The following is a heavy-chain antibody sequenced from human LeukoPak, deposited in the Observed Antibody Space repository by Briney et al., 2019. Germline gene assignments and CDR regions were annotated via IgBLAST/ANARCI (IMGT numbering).Heavy chain of an antibody. J-gene: IGHJ4*02. CDR3: ARGRNPGGGSYRPHGPFDY. D-gene: IGHD3-16*02. V-gene: IGHV4-34*01. CDR1: GGSFSGYY. CDR2: INHSGST. Sequence: SETLSLTCAVYGGSFSGYYWSWIRQPPGKGLEWIGEINHSGSTNYNPSLKSRVTISVDTSKNQFSLKLSSVTAEDTAVYYCARGRNPGGGSYRPHGPFDYWGQGTLVTVSS.